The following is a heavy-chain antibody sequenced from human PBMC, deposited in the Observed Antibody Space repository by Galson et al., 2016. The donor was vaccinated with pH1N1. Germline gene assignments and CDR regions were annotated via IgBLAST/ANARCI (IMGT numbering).Heavy chain of an antibody. D-gene: IGHD3-10*01. J-gene: IGHJ4*02. V-gene: IGHV3-9*01. CDR2: NSWNSGSI. Sequence: SLRLSCAASGFTFDDYAMQWVRQGPGKGLEWVSGNSWNSGSIGYADSVKGRFTISRDNARNSLYLQMTSLRVEDTALYYCVRANGAGSYSDSWGQGTLVTVSS. CDR3: VRANGAGSYSDS. CDR1: GFTFDDYA.